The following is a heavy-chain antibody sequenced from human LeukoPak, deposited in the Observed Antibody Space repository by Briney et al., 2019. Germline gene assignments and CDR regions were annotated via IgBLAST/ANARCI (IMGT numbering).Heavy chain of an antibody. J-gene: IGHJ3*02. CDR2: ISASSTYI. Sequence: PGGSLRLSCAASGFSFSSYTMSWVRQAPGKGLEWVSSISASSTYIYYADSVKGRFTISRDNAKNSLYLQMSSLRAEDTAVYYCARDACSGGSCYLWASDIWGQGTMVTVSS. D-gene: IGHD2-15*01. CDR3: ARDACSGGSCYLWASDI. V-gene: IGHV3-21*01. CDR1: GFSFSSYT.